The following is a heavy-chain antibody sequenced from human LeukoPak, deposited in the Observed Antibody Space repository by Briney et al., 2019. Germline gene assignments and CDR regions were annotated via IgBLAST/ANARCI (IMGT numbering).Heavy chain of an antibody. J-gene: IGHJ5*02. CDR2: IYYSGST. CDR1: GYSISSGYY. Sequence: KTSETLSLTCTVSGYSISSGYYWGWIRRPPGKGLEWIGSIYYSGSTYYNPSLKSRVTISVDTSTNQFSLKLSSVTAADTAVYYCARDHRTTYYDSSGYLNWFDPWGQGTLVTVSS. CDR3: ARDHRTTYYDSSGYLNWFDP. V-gene: IGHV4-38-2*02. D-gene: IGHD3-22*01.